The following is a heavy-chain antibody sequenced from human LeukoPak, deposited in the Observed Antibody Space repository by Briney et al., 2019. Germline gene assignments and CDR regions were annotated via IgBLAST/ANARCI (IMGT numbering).Heavy chain of an antibody. V-gene: IGHV3-23*01. J-gene: IGHJ4*02. CDR1: GFTLSSCA. CDR2: ITASGATT. Sequence: GGSLRLSCAASGFTLSSCAMTWVRQAPGKGLEWVSGITASGATTYYADSVKGRFTISRDNSKNTVYLQMNGLRAEDTAVYYCAKDGDDYVSYFDYWGQGTLVTVSS. CDR3: AKDGDDYVSYFDY. D-gene: IGHD3-16*01.